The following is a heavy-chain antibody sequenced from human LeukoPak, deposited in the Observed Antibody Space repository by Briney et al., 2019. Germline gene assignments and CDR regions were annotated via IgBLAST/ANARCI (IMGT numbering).Heavy chain of an antibody. CDR1: GFTFSDYY. Sequence: GGSLRLSCAASGFTFSDYYMSWIRQAPGKGLEWVSYISSTGTTIYYADSLKGRFTISRDNTKNSLYLQMNILRAQDTAVYYCAGGMKLRRYYYYYCYMVVWGKGTTVTVSS. CDR3: AGGMKLRRYYYYYCYMVV. J-gene: IGHJ6*03. D-gene: IGHD1-7*01. V-gene: IGHV3-11*01. CDR2: ISSTGTTI.